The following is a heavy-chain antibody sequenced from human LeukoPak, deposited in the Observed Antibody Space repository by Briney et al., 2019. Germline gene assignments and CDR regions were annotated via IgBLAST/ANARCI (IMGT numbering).Heavy chain of an antibody. Sequence: HTGGSLRLSCAASGFTFSSYAMSWVRQAPGKGLEWVSAISGSGGSTYYADSVKGWFTISRDNSKNTLYLQMNSLRAEDTAVYYCAKDIRAVAGPLDYWGQGTLVTVSS. CDR2: ISGSGGST. CDR1: GFTFSSYA. V-gene: IGHV3-23*01. CDR3: AKDIRAVAGPLDY. D-gene: IGHD6-19*01. J-gene: IGHJ4*02.